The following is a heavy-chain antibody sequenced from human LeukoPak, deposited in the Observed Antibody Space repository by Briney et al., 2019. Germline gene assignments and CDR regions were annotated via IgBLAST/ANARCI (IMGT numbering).Heavy chain of an antibody. J-gene: IGHJ6*02. CDR1: GRSISSYY. CDR2: IYYSGST. Sequence: PSETLSLTCTVSGRSISSYYWSWIRQPTGKGLEWIGYIYYSGSTNYNPSLKSRVTISVDTSKNQFSLKLSSVTAADTAVYYCARDGWRYYYYYGMDVWGQGTTVTVSS. CDR3: ARDGWRYYYYYGMDV. D-gene: IGHD3-10*01. V-gene: IGHV4-59*13.